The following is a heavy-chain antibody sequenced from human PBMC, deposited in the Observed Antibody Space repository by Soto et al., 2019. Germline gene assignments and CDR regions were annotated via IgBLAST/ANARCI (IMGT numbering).Heavy chain of an antibody. J-gene: IGHJ3*02. Sequence: GGSLRLSCAASGFTVSNNYMSWVRQAPGRGLEWVSVIYSGGSTYYADSVKGRFTISRDNSKNTLYLQMNSLRAEDTAVYYCAREAILGDDAFDIWGQGTTVTVSS. D-gene: IGHD2-8*02. CDR2: IYSGGST. CDR1: GFTVSNNY. CDR3: AREAILGDDAFDI. V-gene: IGHV3-53*01.